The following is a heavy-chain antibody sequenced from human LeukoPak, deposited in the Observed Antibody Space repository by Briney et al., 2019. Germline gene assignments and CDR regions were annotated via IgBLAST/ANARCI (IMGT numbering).Heavy chain of an antibody. CDR1: GYSISSGYY. CDR2: IYYSGST. J-gene: IGHJ4*02. CDR3: ARHRTMIVVVTPVEFDY. V-gene: IGHV4-38-2*02. D-gene: IGHD3-22*01. Sequence: SETLSLTCTVSGYSISSGYYWGWIRQPPGKGLEWIGSIYYSGSTYYNPSLKSRVTISVDTSKNQFSLKLSSVTAADTAVYYCARHRTMIVVVTPVEFDYWGQGTLVTVSS.